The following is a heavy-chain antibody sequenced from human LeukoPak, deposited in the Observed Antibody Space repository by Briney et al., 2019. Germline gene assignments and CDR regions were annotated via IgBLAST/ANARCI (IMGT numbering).Heavy chain of an antibody. CDR3: ARAAAAGTSHDAFDI. J-gene: IGHJ3*02. V-gene: IGHV1-2*04. D-gene: IGHD6-13*01. CDR2: INPNSGGT. Sequence: ASVKVSCKASGYTFTGYYMHWVRQAPGQGLEWMGWINPNSGGTNYAQKFQGWVTMTRGTYISTAYMELSRLRSDDTAVYYCARAAAAGTSHDAFDIWGQGTMVTVSS. CDR1: GYTFTGYY.